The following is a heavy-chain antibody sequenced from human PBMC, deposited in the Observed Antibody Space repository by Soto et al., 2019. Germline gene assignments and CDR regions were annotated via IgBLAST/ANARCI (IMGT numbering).Heavy chain of an antibody. CDR2: ISNSGGST. J-gene: IGHJ4*02. D-gene: IGHD1-1*01. V-gene: IGHV3-23*01. Sequence: EVQLLESGGGLVQPGGSLRLSCAASGFSFSSYGMSWVRQAPGKGLEWVSGISNSGGSTYYADSVKGRFTISRDNSKNTLYLQMNSLRADDTAVYYCAKDQGTATTYFNYWGQGTLVTVS. CDR3: AKDQGTATTYFNY. CDR1: GFSFSSYG.